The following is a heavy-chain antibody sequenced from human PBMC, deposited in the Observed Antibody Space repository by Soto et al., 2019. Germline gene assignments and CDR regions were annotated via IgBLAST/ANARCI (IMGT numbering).Heavy chain of an antibody. CDR3: ARGARLELPGAFDI. Sequence: SETLSLTCTVSGGSVSSGSYYWSWIRQPPGKGLEWIGYIYYSGSTNYNPSLKSRVTISVDTSKNQFSLKLSSVTAADTAVYYCARGARLELPGAFDIWGQWTMVTVSS. D-gene: IGHD1-7*01. V-gene: IGHV4-61*01. CDR1: GGSVSSGSYY. J-gene: IGHJ3*02. CDR2: IYYSGST.